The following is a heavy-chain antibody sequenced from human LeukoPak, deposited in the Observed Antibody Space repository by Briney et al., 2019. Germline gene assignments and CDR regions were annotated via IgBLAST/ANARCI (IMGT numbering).Heavy chain of an antibody. CDR3: ARAGRWEGRPHAFDI. CDR1: GGSISSSNW. V-gene: IGHV4-4*02. Sequence: SGTLSLTCTVSGGSISSSNWLGWVRQPPGKGLECIGEIYHSGTTNYNPSLKSRVTISVDKSMNHFSLKLNSVTAADTAVYYCARAGRWEGRPHAFDIWGQGTMVAVSS. CDR2: IYHSGTT. D-gene: IGHD1-26*01. J-gene: IGHJ3*02.